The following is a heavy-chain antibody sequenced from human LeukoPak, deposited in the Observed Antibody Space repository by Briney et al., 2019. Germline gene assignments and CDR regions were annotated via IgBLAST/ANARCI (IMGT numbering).Heavy chain of an antibody. V-gene: IGHV3-7*04. CDR1: GFTFSSYW. CDR3: ARDPDSSGYYYTDY. J-gene: IGHJ4*02. CDR2: IKQDGSEK. Sequence: GGSLRLSCAASGFTFSSYWMSWVRQAPGKGLEWVANIKQDGSEKYYVDSVKGRFTISRDNAKNSLYLQMNSLRAEDTAVYYCARDPDSSGYYYTDYWGQGTLVTVSS. D-gene: IGHD3-22*01.